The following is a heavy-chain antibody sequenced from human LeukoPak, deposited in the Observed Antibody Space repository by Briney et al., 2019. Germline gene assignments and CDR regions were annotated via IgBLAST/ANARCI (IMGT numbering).Heavy chain of an antibody. CDR1: GGSFSGYY. Sequence: SETLSLTCAVYGGSFSGYYWSWIRQSPGKGLEWIGEINQRGNNNYNPSLKSRVTILVDTSKNQFSLNLNSVTAADTAVYYCARRVRFGDGWVFDYWGQGTLVTVSS. V-gene: IGHV4-34*01. CDR2: INQRGNN. D-gene: IGHD5-24*01. CDR3: ARRVRFGDGWVFDY. J-gene: IGHJ4*02.